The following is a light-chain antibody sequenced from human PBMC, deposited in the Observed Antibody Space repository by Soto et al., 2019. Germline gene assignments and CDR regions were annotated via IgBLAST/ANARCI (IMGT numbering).Light chain of an antibody. CDR3: HQYYKWPLT. J-gene: IGKJ4*01. CDR2: GTS. CDR1: QSVNNN. Sequence: EIVMTQSPVTLSVSPGERATLSCRASQSVNNNLAWYQQKPGQAPNLLIYGTSTRATGIPARFSGSGSGTEFTLTISSLQSQDFAVYYCHQYYKWPLTFGGGTKVDIK. V-gene: IGKV3-15*01.